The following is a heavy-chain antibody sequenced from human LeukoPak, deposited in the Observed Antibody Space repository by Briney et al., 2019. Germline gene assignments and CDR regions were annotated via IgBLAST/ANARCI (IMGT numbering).Heavy chain of an antibody. CDR2: IIPIFGTA. CDR3: ARDPYYYDSSGYYRD. Sequence: SVKVSCKASGCTFSSYAISWVRQAPGQGLEWMGRIIPIFGTANYAQKFQGRVTITTDESTSTAYMELSSLRSEDTAVYYCARDPYYYDSSGYYRDWGQGTLVTVSS. CDR1: GCTFSSYA. V-gene: IGHV1-69*05. J-gene: IGHJ4*02. D-gene: IGHD3-22*01.